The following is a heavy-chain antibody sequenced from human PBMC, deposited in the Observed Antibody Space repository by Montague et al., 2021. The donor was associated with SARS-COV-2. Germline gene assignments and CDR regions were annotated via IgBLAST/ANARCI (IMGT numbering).Heavy chain of an antibody. CDR2: IYYTGST. D-gene: IGHD5-24*01. CDR3: AREDRWNWFDP. CDR1: GGSISGYY. V-gene: IGHV4-59*13. J-gene: IGHJ5*02. Sequence: SETLSLTCTVSGGSISGYYWSWIRQPPGKGLEWIGYIYYTGSTNYNPSFYSRASMSVDTSKNQFSLKLRSATATDTAVYYCAREDRWNWFDPWGQGTLVIVSS.